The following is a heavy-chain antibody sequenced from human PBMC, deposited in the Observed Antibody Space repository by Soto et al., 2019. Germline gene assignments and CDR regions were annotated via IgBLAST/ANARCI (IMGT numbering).Heavy chain of an antibody. CDR2: IFYTGST. CDR1: GASVSSGGYY. CDR3: ARAGRYTASY. J-gene: IGHJ4*02. D-gene: IGHD1-20*01. V-gene: IGHV4-61*08. Sequence: SETLSLTCTVSGASVSSGGYYWSWIRQPPGKGLEWIGYIFYTGSTTYNPSLKSRVTVSLDTSKNQFSLKLTSVTAADTAIYYCARAGRYTASYWGQGTLVTVSS.